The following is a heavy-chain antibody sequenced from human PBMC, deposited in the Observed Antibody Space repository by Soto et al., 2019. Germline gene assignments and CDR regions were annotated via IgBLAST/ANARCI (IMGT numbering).Heavy chain of an antibody. V-gene: IGHV4-34*01. CDR2: INHSGST. Sequence: QVQLQQWGAGLLKPSETLSLTCAVYGGSFSGYYWSWIRQPPGKGLEWIGEINHSGSTNYNPSLKRRVTISVDTSKNQFSLKLSSVTAADTAVYYCARLLRGIPDYWGQGTLVTVSS. CDR1: GGSFSGYY. D-gene: IGHD3-10*01. CDR3: ARLLRGIPDY. J-gene: IGHJ4*02.